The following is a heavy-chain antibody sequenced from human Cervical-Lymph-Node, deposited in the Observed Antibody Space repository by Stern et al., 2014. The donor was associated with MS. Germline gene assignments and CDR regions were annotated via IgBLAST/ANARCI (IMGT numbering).Heavy chain of an antibody. CDR2: VNAGGTT. V-gene: IGHV4-4*08. D-gene: IGHD3-3*01. Sequence: QLQLQESGPGLVKPSETLSLTCSVSGGSISSYYWNWIRQPPGKGLKWIANVNAGGTTNTNPSVKSRVTKFLDTSMNKTSLKLTSVAAADTAVYYCAGSGTYYPDYWGQGILVTVSS. CDR1: GGSISSYY. CDR3: AGSGTYYPDY. J-gene: IGHJ4*02.